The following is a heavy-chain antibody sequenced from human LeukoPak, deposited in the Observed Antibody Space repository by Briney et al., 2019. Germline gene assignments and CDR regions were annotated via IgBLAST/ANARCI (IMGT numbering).Heavy chain of an antibody. CDR1: GYSISSGYY. CDR2: IYHSGGT. CDR3: ARLTFGIAAAGTSNFDY. J-gene: IGHJ4*02. D-gene: IGHD6-13*01. Sequence: PSETLSLTCAVSGYSISSGYYWGWIRQPPGKGLEWIGSIYHSGGTYYNPSLKSRVTISVDTSKNQFSLKLSSVTAADTAVYYCARLTFGIAAAGTSNFDYWGQGTLVTVSS. V-gene: IGHV4-38-2*01.